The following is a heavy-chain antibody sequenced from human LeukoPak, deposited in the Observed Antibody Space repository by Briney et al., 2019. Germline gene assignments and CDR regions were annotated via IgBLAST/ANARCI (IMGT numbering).Heavy chain of an antibody. V-gene: IGHV4-34*01. D-gene: IGHD3-16*02. CDR1: GGSFSGYY. CDR3: ARGSYDYVWGSYRLYYFDY. J-gene: IGHJ4*02. CDR2: INHSGST. Sequence: SQTLSLTCAVYGGSFSGYYWSRIRQPPGKGLEWIGEINHSGSTNYNPSLKSRVTISVDTSKNQFSLKLSSVTAADTAVYYCARGSYDYVWGSYRLYYFDYWGQGTLVTVSS.